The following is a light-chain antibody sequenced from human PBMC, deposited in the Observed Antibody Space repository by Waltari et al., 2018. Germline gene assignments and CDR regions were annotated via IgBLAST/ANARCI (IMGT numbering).Light chain of an antibody. V-gene: IGLV6-57*02. CDR1: SDNIANNY. Sequence: NFMLTQPHSVSESAGKTVIISCTGSSDNIANNYVQWYQHRPGSAPVTLIYEDNQRASGVPVRFSGSIDSSSNSASLTISGLRTEGEAYYFCKSYYAYDVIFGGGTKLTVL. CDR2: EDN. J-gene: IGLJ2*01. CDR3: KSYYAYDVI.